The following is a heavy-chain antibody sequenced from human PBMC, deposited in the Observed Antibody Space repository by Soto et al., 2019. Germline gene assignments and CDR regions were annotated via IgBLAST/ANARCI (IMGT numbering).Heavy chain of an antibody. V-gene: IGHV1-3*01. Sequence: ASVKVSCKASGYTFSTSGIYWVRQAPGQRLEWMGWINAGNGNTKYSQKFQGRVTITRDTSASTAYMELSSLRSEDTAVYYCADIAAAGPLTTFDYWGQGTLVTVSS. D-gene: IGHD6-13*01. J-gene: IGHJ4*02. CDR3: ADIAAAGPLTTFDY. CDR1: GYTFSTSG. CDR2: INAGNGNT.